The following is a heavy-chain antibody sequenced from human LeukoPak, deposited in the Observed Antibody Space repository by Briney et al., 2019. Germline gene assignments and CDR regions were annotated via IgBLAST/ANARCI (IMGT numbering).Heavy chain of an antibody. J-gene: IGHJ4*02. CDR2: ISYDGSNK. Sequence: PGRSLRLSCAASGFTFSSYGMHWVRQAPGKGLEWVAVISYDGSNKYYADSVKGRFTISRDNSKNTLYLQMNGLRAEDTAVYYCAKGRYCSSTSCWYYFDYWGQGTLVTVSS. D-gene: IGHD2-2*01. CDR1: GFTFSSYG. V-gene: IGHV3-30*18. CDR3: AKGRYCSSTSCWYYFDY.